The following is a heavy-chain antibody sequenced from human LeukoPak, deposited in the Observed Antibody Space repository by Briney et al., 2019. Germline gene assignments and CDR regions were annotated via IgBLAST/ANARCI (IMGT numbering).Heavy chain of an antibody. CDR3: ARCATVTYSESSFDI. CDR2: INAYNGNT. D-gene: IGHD4-17*01. Sequence: ASVTVSFKASGYSFITYAISWVRQAPGQGREWMGWINAYNGNTNYAQNFQGRVSMTTDTSTSTDYMEVRTLRSDDAAVYYCARCATVTYSESSFDIWGQGTMVTVSS. J-gene: IGHJ3*02. CDR1: GYSFITYA. V-gene: IGHV1-18*01.